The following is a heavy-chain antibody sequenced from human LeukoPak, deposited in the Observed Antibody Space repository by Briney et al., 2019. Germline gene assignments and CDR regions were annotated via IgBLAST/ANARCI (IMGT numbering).Heavy chain of an antibody. V-gene: IGHV1-2*02. D-gene: IGHD4-17*01. CDR1: GYTFTGYY. J-gene: IGHJ4*02. CDR2: INPNSVGT. CDR3: ARDNGDYAIDY. Sequence: ASVKVSSTASGYTFTGYYMHWVRQAPGQGLEWMGWINPNSVGTNYAQKFQGRVTMTRDTSISTAYMELSRLRSDDTAVYYCARDNGDYAIDYWGQGTLVTVSS.